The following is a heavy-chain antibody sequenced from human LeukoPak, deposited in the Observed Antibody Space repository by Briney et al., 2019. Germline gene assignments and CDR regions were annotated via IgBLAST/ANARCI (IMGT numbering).Heavy chain of an antibody. CDR1: GYTFTSYD. Sequence: ASVKVSCKASGYTFTSYDINWVRQATGQGLEWMGWTNPNSGNTGYAQKFQGRVTMTRNTSISTAYMELSSLRSEDTAVYYCARVRANTAMVEREPFDYWGQGTLVTVSS. V-gene: IGHV1-8*01. D-gene: IGHD5-18*01. J-gene: IGHJ4*02. CDR2: TNPNSGNT. CDR3: ARVRANTAMVEREPFDY.